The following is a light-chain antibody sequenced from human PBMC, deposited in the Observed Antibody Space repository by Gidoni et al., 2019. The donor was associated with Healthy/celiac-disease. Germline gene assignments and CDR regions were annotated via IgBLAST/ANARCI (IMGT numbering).Light chain of an antibody. Sequence: DIQMTQSPSTLSASVGDRVTITCRASQSISSWLAWYQQKPGKAPKLLIYKASSLESGVPSRFSGSGSGTEFTLTISSLQPDDFATYYCQQYNSSPTFGQXTKLEIK. CDR2: KAS. CDR3: QQYNSSPT. V-gene: IGKV1-5*03. J-gene: IGKJ2*01. CDR1: QSISSW.